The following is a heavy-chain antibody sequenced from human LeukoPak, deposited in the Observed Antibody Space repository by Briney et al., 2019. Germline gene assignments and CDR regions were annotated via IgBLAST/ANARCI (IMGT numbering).Heavy chain of an antibody. V-gene: IGHV4-61*02. Sequence: TSETLSLTCTVSGGSISSGSYCWSWIRQPAGKGLEWIGRIYTSGSTNYNPSLKSRVTISVDTSKNQFSLKLSSVTAADTAVYYCARAPGGYLDYWGQGTLVTVS. CDR3: ARAPGGYLDY. CDR1: GGSISSGSYC. D-gene: IGHD3-16*01. CDR2: IYTSGST. J-gene: IGHJ4*02.